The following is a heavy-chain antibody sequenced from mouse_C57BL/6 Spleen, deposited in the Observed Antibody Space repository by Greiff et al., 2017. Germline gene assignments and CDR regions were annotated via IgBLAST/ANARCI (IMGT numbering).Heavy chain of an antibody. J-gene: IGHJ4*01. Sequence: QVQLQQPGAELVKPGASVKLSCKASGYTFTSYWMQWVKQRPGQGLEWIGEIDPSDSYTNYNQKFKGKATLTVDQSSSTAYMQLSSLTSEDSAVYYCARQLRLGGYAMDYWGQGTSVTVSS. CDR2: IDPSDSYT. CDR3: ARQLRLGGYAMDY. D-gene: IGHD3-2*02. CDR1: GYTFTSYW. V-gene: IGHV1-50*01.